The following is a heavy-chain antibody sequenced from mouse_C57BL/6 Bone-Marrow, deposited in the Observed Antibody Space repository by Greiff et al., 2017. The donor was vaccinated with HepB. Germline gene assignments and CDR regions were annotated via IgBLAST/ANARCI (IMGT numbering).Heavy chain of an antibody. V-gene: IGHV5-17*01. CDR1: GFTFSDYG. Sequence: EVKLVESGGGLVKPGGSLKLSCAASGFTFSDYGMHWVRQAPEKGLEWVAYISSGSSTIYYADTVKGRFTISRDNAKNTLFLQMTSLRSEDTAMYYCARYHDGYRAWFADWGQGTTVTVSA. CDR3: ARYHDGYRAWFAD. CDR2: ISSGSSTI. J-gene: IGHJ3*01. D-gene: IGHD2-3*01.